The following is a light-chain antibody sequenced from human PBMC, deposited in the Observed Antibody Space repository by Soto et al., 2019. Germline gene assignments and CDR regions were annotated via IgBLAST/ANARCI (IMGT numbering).Light chain of an antibody. CDR1: QGIYTY. CDR3: HKYTSALLT. Sequence: DIQMTQSPSSLSASVGDRVTITCRARQGIYTYLPWYQQKPGKAPKLLIYAASTLEAGVPSRFSGSGSGTDFTLTISSLQTEDVATSYCHKYTSALLTFGQGTRLETK. V-gene: IGKV1-27*01. J-gene: IGKJ5*01. CDR2: AAS.